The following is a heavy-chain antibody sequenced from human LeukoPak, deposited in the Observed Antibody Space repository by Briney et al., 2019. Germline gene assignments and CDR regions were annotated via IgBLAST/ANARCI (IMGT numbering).Heavy chain of an antibody. J-gene: IGHJ6*03. D-gene: IGHD5-12*01. CDR1: GGSIGTYY. CDR2: VHYSGST. Sequence: SETLSLTCTVSGGSIGTYYWSWIRQPPGRGLEWIGYVHYSGSTRYSPSLKSRVTISIDPSKTQFSLQLSSVTAADTAAYFCARGSGFSYMDVWGKGTTVTVS. CDR3: ARGSGFSYMDV. V-gene: IGHV4-59*01.